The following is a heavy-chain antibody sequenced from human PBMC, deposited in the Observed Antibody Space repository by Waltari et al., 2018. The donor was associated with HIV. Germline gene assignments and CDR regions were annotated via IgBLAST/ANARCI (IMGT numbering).Heavy chain of an antibody. D-gene: IGHD2-2*01. V-gene: IGHV4-39*01. J-gene: IGHJ4*02. CDR2: MYNTCTT. Sequence: QLHLQESGPGLVKPSETLALTCTVSGGSITRNDFYWAWIRQPPGKGLEWSGMMYNTCTTDNTPSLKSGASMSRDTSNNRFSLRLHSVTAADTAIYYCARRGDGFNQHARLDHWGPGTLVTVSS. CDR3: ARRGDGFNQHARLDH. CDR1: GGSITRNDFY.